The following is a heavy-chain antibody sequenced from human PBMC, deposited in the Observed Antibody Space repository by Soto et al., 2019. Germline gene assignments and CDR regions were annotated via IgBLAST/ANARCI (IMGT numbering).Heavy chain of an antibody. Sequence: SETLSLTCTVSGGSISSYYWSWIRQPAGKGLEWIGRIYTSGSTNYNPSLKSRVTMSVDTSKNQFSLKLSSVTAADTAVYYCARMSSTTFGSWFDPWGQGTLVTVSS. CDR2: IYTSGST. J-gene: IGHJ5*02. V-gene: IGHV4-4*07. CDR1: GGSISSYY. D-gene: IGHD3-10*02. CDR3: ARMSSTTFGSWFDP.